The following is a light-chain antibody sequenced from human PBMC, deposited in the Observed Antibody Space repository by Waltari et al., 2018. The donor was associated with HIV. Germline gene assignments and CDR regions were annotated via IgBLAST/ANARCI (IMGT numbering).Light chain of an antibody. CDR2: MNK. J-gene: IGLJ3*02. CDR3: AAWDASLSAWV. CDR1: SSNIGSNY. Sequence: QSVLTQPPSASGTPGQRVTISCSGSSSNIGSNYVYWYKPLPGTAPKLLIYMNKQRPSGVPDRFSGSKSGTSASLAISGLRSEDEADYYCAAWDASLSAWVFGGGTKLTVL. V-gene: IGLV1-47*01.